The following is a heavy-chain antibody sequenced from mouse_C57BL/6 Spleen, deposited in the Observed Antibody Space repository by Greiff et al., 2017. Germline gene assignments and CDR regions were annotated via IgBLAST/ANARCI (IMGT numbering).Heavy chain of an antibody. J-gene: IGHJ4*01. D-gene: IGHD2-13*01. CDR1: GYAFSSYW. V-gene: IGHV1-80*01. CDR3: AGTVTSAFYAMDY. Sequence: VQLQQSGAELVKPGASVKISCKASGYAFSSYWMNWVKQRPGKGLEWIGQIYPGDGDTNYNGKFKGKATLTADKSSSTAYMQLSSLTSEDSAVYFCAGTVTSAFYAMDYWGQGTSVTVSS. CDR2: IYPGDGDT.